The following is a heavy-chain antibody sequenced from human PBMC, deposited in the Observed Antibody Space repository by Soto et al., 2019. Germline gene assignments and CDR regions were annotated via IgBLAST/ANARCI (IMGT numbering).Heavy chain of an antibody. Sequence: QVQLVQSGAEVKKPGSSVKVSCKASGGTFSSYAISWVRQAPGQGLEWMGGIIPIFGTANYAQKFQGRVTITADKSTSTSYMELSSLISEDTAVYYCARDGGYSTGSYYVTGYFDYWGQGTLVTVSS. CDR2: IIPIFGTA. D-gene: IGHD1-26*01. CDR1: GGTFSSYA. J-gene: IGHJ4*02. V-gene: IGHV1-69*06. CDR3: ARDGGYSTGSYYVTGYFDY.